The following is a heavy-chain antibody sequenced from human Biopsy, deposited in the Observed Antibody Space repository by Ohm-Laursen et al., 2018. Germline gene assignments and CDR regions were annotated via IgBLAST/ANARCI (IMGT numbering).Heavy chain of an antibody. CDR2: IFYDGSNT. V-gene: IGHV3-30*18. J-gene: IGHJ6*02. CDR1: GFIFNNYG. CDR3: AKDRYNYTPIGGFSMDV. D-gene: IGHD5-18*01. Sequence: SLRLSCAASGFIFNNYGMQWVRQAPGKGLEWVAFIFYDGSNTYYADSVKGRFTISRDNSRDTLYPQMSSLRAEDTAVYYCAKDRYNYTPIGGFSMDVWGQGTTVTVSS.